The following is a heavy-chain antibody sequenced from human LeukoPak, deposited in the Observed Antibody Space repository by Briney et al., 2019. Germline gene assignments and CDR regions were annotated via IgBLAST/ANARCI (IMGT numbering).Heavy chain of an antibody. J-gene: IGHJ4*02. Sequence: PGGSLRLSCAASGFTFSSYWMSWVRQAPGKGLEWVSNIKQDGSEKYYVDSVKGRFTISRDNAKNSLYLQRDSLRAEDRAGYYGAREIPRVISEVGGKERDYWPQGTLVPVFS. D-gene: IGHD3-22*01. CDR3: AREIPRVISEVGGKERDY. V-gene: IGHV3-7*03. CDR2: IKQDGSEK. CDR1: GFTFSSYW.